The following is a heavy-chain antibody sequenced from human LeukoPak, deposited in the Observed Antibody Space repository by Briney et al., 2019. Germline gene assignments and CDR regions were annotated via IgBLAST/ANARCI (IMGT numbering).Heavy chain of an antibody. CDR1: GGTFSNYA. Sequence: SVKVSCKASGGTFSNYAINWVRQAPGQGLEWMGGIIPIFGTANYAQKFQGRVTITADKSTSTVYMELNSLKSEDTAVHYCARGGTVVNTFDPWGQGTLATVSS. D-gene: IGHD4-23*01. CDR3: ARGGTVVNTFDP. V-gene: IGHV1-69*06. J-gene: IGHJ5*02. CDR2: IIPIFGTA.